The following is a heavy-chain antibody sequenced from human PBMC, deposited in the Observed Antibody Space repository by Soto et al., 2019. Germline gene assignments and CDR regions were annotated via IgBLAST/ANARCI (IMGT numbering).Heavy chain of an antibody. CDR3: ARLPKGSLVTA. J-gene: IGHJ4*02. CDR2: ISSNSDTT. Sequence: VESGGGLVYPGGSLRLSCVGSGFRFSDHSMHWVRQAPGKGLQWISYISSNSDTTYYADSVKGRFTVSRDNAKNALFLQMNSLRDDDTATYYCARLPKGSLVTAWGQGARVTVSS. CDR1: GFRFSDHS. V-gene: IGHV3-48*02. D-gene: IGHD2-21*02.